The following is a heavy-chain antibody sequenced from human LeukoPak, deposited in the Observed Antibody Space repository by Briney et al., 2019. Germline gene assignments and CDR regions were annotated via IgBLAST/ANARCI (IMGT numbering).Heavy chain of an antibody. J-gene: IGHJ4*02. V-gene: IGHV5-10-1*01. CDR1: GYSFTSYW. CDR2: IDPSDSYT. CDR3: ARHMMGSSWSFDY. Sequence: GESLKISCKGSGYSFTSYWISWVRQMPGKGLEWMGRIDPSDSYTNYSPSFQGHVTISADKSISTAYLQRSSLKASDTALYYCARHMMGSSWSFDYWGQGTLVTVSS. D-gene: IGHD6-13*01.